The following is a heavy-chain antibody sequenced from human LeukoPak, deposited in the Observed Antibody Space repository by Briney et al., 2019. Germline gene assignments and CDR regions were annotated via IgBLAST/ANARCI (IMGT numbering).Heavy chain of an antibody. D-gene: IGHD5-12*01. Sequence: GGSLRLSCAASGFTFSSYGMHWVRQAPGKGLEWVAFIRYDGSNKYYADSVKGRFTISRDNSKNTLYLQMNSLRAEDTAVYYCAKVVVATRSTTDYWGQGTLVTVSS. CDR3: AKVVVATRSTTDY. CDR2: IRYDGSNK. J-gene: IGHJ4*02. CDR1: GFTFSSYG. V-gene: IGHV3-30*02.